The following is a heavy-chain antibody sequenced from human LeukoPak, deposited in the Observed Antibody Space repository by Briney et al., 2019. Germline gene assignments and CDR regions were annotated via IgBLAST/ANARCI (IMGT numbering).Heavy chain of an antibody. Sequence: GGSLRLSCAASGFTFSSYAMSWVRQAPGKGLEWVSAISGSGGSTYYADSVKGRFIISRDNSKNTLYLQMDSLRAEDTAVYYCAKGPPYSSGWYPFDYWGQGTLVTVSS. V-gene: IGHV3-23*01. J-gene: IGHJ4*02. D-gene: IGHD6-19*01. CDR2: ISGSGGST. CDR3: AKGPPYSSGWYPFDY. CDR1: GFTFSSYA.